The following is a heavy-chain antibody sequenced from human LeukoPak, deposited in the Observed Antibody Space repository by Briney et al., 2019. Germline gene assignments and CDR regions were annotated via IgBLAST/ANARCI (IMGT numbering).Heavy chain of an antibody. CDR1: GFTFSSYA. CDR3: ASLLLWFGESKGDY. J-gene: IGHJ4*02. D-gene: IGHD3-10*01. Sequence: PGGSLRLSCAASGFTFSSYAMSWVRQAPGKGLEWVSVIYSGGSTYYADSVKGRFTISRDNSKNTLYLQMNSLRAEDTAVYYCASLLLWFGESKGDYWGQGTLVTVSS. CDR2: IYSGGST. V-gene: IGHV3-53*01.